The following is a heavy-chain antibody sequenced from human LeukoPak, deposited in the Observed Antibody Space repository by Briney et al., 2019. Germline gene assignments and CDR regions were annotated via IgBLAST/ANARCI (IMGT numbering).Heavy chain of an antibody. CDR1: GFTFSSYA. CDR2: ISYDGSNK. D-gene: IGHD3-10*01. CDR3: ANRISGSSS. J-gene: IGHJ5*02. V-gene: IGHV3-30*04. Sequence: AGGSLRLSCAASGFTFSSYAMHWVRQAPGKGLEWVAVISYDGSNKYYADSVKGRFTISRDNSKNTVFLQMNSLRAEDTGVYYCANRISGSSSWGQGTLVTVSS.